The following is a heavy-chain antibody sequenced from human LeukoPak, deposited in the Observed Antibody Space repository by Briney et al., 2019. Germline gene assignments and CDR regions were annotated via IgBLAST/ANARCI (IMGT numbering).Heavy chain of an antibody. J-gene: IGHJ3*02. CDR3: ARGGYYDSSGHAFDI. Sequence: SETLSLTCTVSGGSISSYYWSWIRQPPGKGLEWIGYIYYSGSTNYNPSLKSRVTISVDTSKYQFSLKLSSVTAADTAVYYCARGGYYDSSGHAFDIWGQGTMVTVSS. CDR1: GGSISSYY. CDR2: IYYSGST. D-gene: IGHD3-22*01. V-gene: IGHV4-59*01.